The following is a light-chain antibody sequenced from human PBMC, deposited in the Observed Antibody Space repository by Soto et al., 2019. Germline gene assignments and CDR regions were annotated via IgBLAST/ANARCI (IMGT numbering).Light chain of an antibody. J-gene: IGKJ2*01. CDR3: LQTAHWPYT. CDR2: KVS. V-gene: IGKV2-30*02. CDR1: RGLVHSDGNTY. Sequence: DVVMTQSPLSLPVTLGQPASVSCRSSRGLVHSDGNTYLTWFQQRPGQSPRHLIYKVSNRDSGVPDRFSGSGSGTDFTLRVSRVEAEDVGVYYCLQTAHWPYTFGQGTKLEIK.